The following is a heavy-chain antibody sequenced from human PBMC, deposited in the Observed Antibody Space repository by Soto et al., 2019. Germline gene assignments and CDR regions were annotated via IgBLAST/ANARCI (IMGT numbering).Heavy chain of an antibody. CDR3: AKRSGSGARGGMDV. CDR2: ISGSGGST. J-gene: IGHJ6*02. D-gene: IGHD3-10*01. CDR1: GFTFSSYA. V-gene: IGHV3-23*01. Sequence: EVQLLESGGGLVQPGGSLRLSCAASGFTFSSYAMSWVRQAPGKGLEWVSAISGSGGSTYYADSVKGRFTISRDNSKNTLYLQMYSLRAEDTAVYYSAKRSGSGARGGMDVWGQGTTVTVSS.